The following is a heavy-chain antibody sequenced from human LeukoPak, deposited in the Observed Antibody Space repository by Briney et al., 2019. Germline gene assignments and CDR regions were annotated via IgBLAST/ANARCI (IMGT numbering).Heavy chain of an antibody. CDR1: GFTFSSYE. CDR3: ARDLQLWLGAFDI. CDR2: ISSSGSTI. Sequence: GGSLRLSCAASGFTFSSYEMNWVRQAPGKGLEWVSYISSSGSTIYYADSVKGRFTISRDYAKNSLYLQKNSLRAEDTAVYYCARDLQLWLGAFDIWGQGTMVTVSS. J-gene: IGHJ3*02. D-gene: IGHD5-18*01. V-gene: IGHV3-48*03.